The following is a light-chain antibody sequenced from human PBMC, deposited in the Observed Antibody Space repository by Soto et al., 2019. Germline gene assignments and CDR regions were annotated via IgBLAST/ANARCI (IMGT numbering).Light chain of an antibody. CDR3: QQYNSYRT. CDR1: QSISSW. J-gene: IGKJ1*01. V-gene: IGKV1-5*01. CDR2: DAS. Sequence: DIQMTPSPSTLSASVGDRVTIPCRASQSISSWLAWYQQKPGRAPKLLIYDASTLESGVPSRFSGSGSGTEFTLTISSLQPDDFATYYCQQYNSYRTFGQGTKGDIK.